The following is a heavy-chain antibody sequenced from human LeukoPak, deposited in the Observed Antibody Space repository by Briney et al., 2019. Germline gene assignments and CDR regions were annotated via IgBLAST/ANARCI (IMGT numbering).Heavy chain of an antibody. J-gene: IGHJ6*03. V-gene: IGHV3-74*01. Sequence: PGGSLRLSCAASGFTFSSYWMHWVRQAPGKGLVWVSRINSDGSSTSYADSVKGRFTISRDNAKNTLYLQMNSLRAEDTAVYYCARANKVVATITDLSYYYYYMDVWGKGTTVTISS. CDR2: INSDGSST. CDR1: GFTFSSYW. CDR3: ARANKVVATITDLSYYYYYMDV. D-gene: IGHD5-12*01.